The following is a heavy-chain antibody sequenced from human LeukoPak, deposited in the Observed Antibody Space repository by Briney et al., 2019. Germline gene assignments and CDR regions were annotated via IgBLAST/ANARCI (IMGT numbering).Heavy chain of an antibody. CDR1: GFTFNSYG. CDR3: AKDQLNYYGSGSFLHPIDY. D-gene: IGHD3-10*01. Sequence: GGSLRLSCAASGFTFNSYGMHWVRQAPGKGLEWVAVISYDGSNKYYADSVKGRFTISRDNSKNTLYLQMNSLRAEDTAVYYCAKDQLNYYGSGSFLHPIDYWGQGTLVTVSS. V-gene: IGHV3-30*18. J-gene: IGHJ4*02. CDR2: ISYDGSNK.